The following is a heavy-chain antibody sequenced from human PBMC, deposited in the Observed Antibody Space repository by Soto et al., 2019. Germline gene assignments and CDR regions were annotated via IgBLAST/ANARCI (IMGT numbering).Heavy chain of an antibody. Sequence: QVPLVQSGAEVKKPGASVKVSCKASGYTFTSYAMHWVRQAPGQRLEWMGWINAGNGNTKYSQKFQGRVTTTRDTSASTAYMELSSLRSEDTAVYYCARDPVNYDILTGPDYWGQGTLVTVSS. J-gene: IGHJ4*02. CDR3: ARDPVNYDILTGPDY. D-gene: IGHD3-9*01. V-gene: IGHV1-3*01. CDR1: GYTFTSYA. CDR2: INAGNGNT.